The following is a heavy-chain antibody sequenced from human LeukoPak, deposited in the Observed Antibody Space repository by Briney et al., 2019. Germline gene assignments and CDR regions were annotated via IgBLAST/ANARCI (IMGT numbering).Heavy chain of an antibody. V-gene: IGHV4-59*01. CDR2: IYYSGSA. CDR3: ARDSIQLLDDAFDI. J-gene: IGHJ3*02. Sequence: SETLSLTCTVSGGSISSYYWSWIRQPPGKGLEWIGYIYYSGSANYNPSLKSRVTISVDTSKNQFSLKLSSVTAADTAVYYCARDSIQLLDDAFDIWGQGTMVTVSS. CDR1: GGSISSYY. D-gene: IGHD2-2*01.